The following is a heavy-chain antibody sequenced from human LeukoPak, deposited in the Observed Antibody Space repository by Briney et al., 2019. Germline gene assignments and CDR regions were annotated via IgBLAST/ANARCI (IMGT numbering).Heavy chain of an antibody. J-gene: IGHJ4*02. CDR1: GFTFSSYG. D-gene: IGHD6-13*01. V-gene: IGHV3-33*01. CDR3: ARGDHSSSWSFDY. CDR2: IWYDGSNK. Sequence: PGGSLRLSCAASGFTFSSYGMHWDRQAPGKGLEWVAVIWYDGSNKYYADSVKGRFTTSRDNSKNTLYLQMNSLRAEDAAVYYCARGDHSSSWSFDYWGQGTLVTVSS.